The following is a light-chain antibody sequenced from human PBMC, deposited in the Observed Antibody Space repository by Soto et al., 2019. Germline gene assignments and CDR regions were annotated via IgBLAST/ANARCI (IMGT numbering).Light chain of an antibody. Sequence: EVVLTQSPATLSLSPGERATLSCRASPSVNTYLAWYQQKPGQAPRLLIYDASNRATGIPARFSGSGSGTDFTLTISSLEPEDFAVYYCQQYGDSPLTSGPGTKVDIK. CDR3: QQYGDSPLT. CDR2: DAS. V-gene: IGKV3-11*01. J-gene: IGKJ3*01. CDR1: PSVNTY.